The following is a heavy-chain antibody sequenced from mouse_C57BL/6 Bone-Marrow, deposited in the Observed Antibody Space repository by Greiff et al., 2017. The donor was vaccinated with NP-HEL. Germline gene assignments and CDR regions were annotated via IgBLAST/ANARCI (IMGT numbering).Heavy chain of an antibody. V-gene: IGHV5-4*01. J-gene: IGHJ3*01. CDR2: ISDGGSYT. Sequence: EVQLVESGGGLVKPGGSLKLSCAASGFTFTSYAMSWVRQTPEKRLEWVATISDGGSYTYYPDNVKGRFTLSRDNAKNTLYLQMSHLKSEDTAMYYCARDDGYYEGFAYWGQGTLVTVSA. D-gene: IGHD2-3*01. CDR3: ARDDGYYEGFAY. CDR1: GFTFTSYA.